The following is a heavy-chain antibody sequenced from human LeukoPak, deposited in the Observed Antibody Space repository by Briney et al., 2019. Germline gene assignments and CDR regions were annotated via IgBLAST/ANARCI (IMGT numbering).Heavy chain of an antibody. V-gene: IGHV5-51*01. D-gene: IGHD2-8*01. CDR3: GRHSYGLDY. J-gene: IGHJ4*02. Sequence: GESLKISCKASGNNYWIAWVRQMPGKGLEWLGIIYFGDSDTRYSPSFQGRLTISVDKSISTAYLQLSSLKASDTAIYFCGRHSYGLDYWGQGTLATVSS. CDR2: IYFGDSDT. CDR1: GNNYW.